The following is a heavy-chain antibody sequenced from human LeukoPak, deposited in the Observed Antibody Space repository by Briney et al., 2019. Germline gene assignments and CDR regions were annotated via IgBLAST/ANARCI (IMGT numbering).Heavy chain of an antibody. CDR3: ARYGCSGGSCYSENYYYYGMDV. CDR2: IYHSGST. Sequence: SETLSLTCAVSGGSISSSNWWSWVRQPPGKGLEWIGEIYHSGSTNYNPSLKSRVTMSVGKSKNQFSLKLSSVTAADTAVYYCARYGCSGGSCYSENYYYYGMDVWGKGTTVTVSS. V-gene: IGHV4-4*02. J-gene: IGHJ6*04. D-gene: IGHD2-15*01. CDR1: GGSISSSNW.